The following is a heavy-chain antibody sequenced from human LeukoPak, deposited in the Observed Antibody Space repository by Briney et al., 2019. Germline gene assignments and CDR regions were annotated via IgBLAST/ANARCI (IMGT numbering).Heavy chain of an antibody. V-gene: IGHV3-7*01. D-gene: IGHD2-8*01. CDR3: ARDCWGIKVMDGFDN. Sequence: GGSLRLSCAASGFTFSSYYMSWVRQTPAKGLEWVANIKQDGSEKKYVDSVKGRFTISRDNAKNSLYLQMNSLRAEDTAVYYCARDCWGIKVMDGFDNWGQGTLVTVSS. J-gene: IGHJ4*02. CDR1: GFTFSSYY. CDR2: IKQDGSEK.